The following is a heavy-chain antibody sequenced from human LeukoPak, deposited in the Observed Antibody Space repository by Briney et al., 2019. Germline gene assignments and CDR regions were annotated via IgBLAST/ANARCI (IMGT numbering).Heavy chain of an antibody. D-gene: IGHD2-8*02. CDR3: TRVQAGRSGLMDV. CDR1: GFTLSNYW. V-gene: IGHV3-74*01. CDR2: VDPDGTTT. J-gene: IGHJ6*02. Sequence: GGSLRLSCAASGFTLSNYWMHWVRQAPGEGLVWVSRVDPDGTTTNYADSVTGRFTTSRDNAKNTLYLQMNSLRAEDTALYYCTRVQAGRSGLMDVWGRGTTVTVSS.